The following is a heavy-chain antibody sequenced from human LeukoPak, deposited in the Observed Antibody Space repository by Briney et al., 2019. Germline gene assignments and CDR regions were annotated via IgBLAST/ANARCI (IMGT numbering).Heavy chain of an antibody. D-gene: IGHD6-13*01. J-gene: IGHJ4*02. CDR2: INYSGST. CDR1: GGSISSSSYY. Sequence: SETLSLTCTVSGGSISSSSYYWGWIRQPPGKGLEWIGSINYSGSTYYNPSLKSRVTISVDTSKNQFSLKLSSVTAADTAVYYCARGRLAAAPYFDYWGQGTLVTVSS. V-gene: IGHV4-39*07. CDR3: ARGRLAAAPYFDY.